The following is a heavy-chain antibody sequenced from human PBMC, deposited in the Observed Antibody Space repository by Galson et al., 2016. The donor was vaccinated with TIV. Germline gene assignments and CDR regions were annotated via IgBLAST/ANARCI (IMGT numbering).Heavy chain of an antibody. CDR2: IIPLLDKT. CDR3: AREVAHVDSVILNADAFDI. J-gene: IGHJ3*02. CDR1: GDTFSSSS. D-gene: IGHD3-16*01. V-gene: IGHV1-69*08. Sequence: SVKVSCKASGDTFSSSSIIWVRQAPGQGLEWMGRIIPLLDKTNYVQKFQDRVTITADRSMSTAYMELSSLRSEDTAVYYCAREVAHVDSVILNADAFDIWGQGTKVTVSS.